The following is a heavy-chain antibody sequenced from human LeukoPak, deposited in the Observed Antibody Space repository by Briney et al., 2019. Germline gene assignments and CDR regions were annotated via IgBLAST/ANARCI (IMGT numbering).Heavy chain of an antibody. D-gene: IGHD6-13*01. V-gene: IGHV2-5*02. CDR2: IYWDDDK. CDR1: GFSLSTSGVG. CDR3: AHHPQNPGIAAAGTFDY. Sequence: ESGPTLVKPTQTLTLTCTFSGFSLSTSGVGVGWIRQPPGKALEWLALIYWDDDKRYSPSLKSRLTIAKDTSKNQVVLTMTNMDPVDTATYYCAHHPQNPGIAAAGTFDYWGQGTLVTVSS. J-gene: IGHJ4*02.